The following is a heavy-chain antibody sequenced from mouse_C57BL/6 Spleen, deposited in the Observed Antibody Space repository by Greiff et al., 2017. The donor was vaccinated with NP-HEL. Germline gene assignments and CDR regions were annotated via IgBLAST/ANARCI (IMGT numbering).Heavy chain of an antibody. CDR3: TGGRRGYAMDY. V-gene: IGHV6-3*01. J-gene: IGHJ4*01. CDR1: GFTFSNYW. CDR2: IRLKSDNYAT. Sequence: EVKVVESGGGLVQPGGSMKLSCVASGFTFSNYWMNWVRQSPEKGLEWVAQIRLKSDNYATHSAESVKGRFTISRDDSKSSVYLQMNNIRAEDTGIYYCTGGRRGYAMDYWGQGTSVTVSS.